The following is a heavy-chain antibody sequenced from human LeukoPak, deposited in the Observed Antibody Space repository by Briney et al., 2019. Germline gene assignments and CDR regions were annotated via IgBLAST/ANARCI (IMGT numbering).Heavy chain of an antibody. CDR2: IKEDGSEK. J-gene: IGHJ4*02. Sequence: GGSLRLSCAASGFTFSSYWMSWVRQAPGKGLEWVANIKEDGSEKYYVDSVKGRFTISRDNAKNALYLQMNSLRAEDTAVYYCARGPTGGWYGDLYYFDYWGQGTLVTVSS. V-gene: IGHV3-7*01. CDR3: ARGPTGGWYGDLYYFDY. D-gene: IGHD6-19*01. CDR1: GFTFSSYW.